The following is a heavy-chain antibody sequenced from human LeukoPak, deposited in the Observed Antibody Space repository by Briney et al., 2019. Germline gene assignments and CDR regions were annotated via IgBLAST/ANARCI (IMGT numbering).Heavy chain of an antibody. J-gene: IGHJ6*03. Sequence: PGGSLRLSCAASGFTFSNAWMSWVRQAPGKGLEWVGRIKSKTDGRTTDYAAPVKGRFTISRDDSNNTLYLQRNSLKTEDTAVYYCTTEEQQRPSYYYYDYMDVWGKGTTVTVSS. D-gene: IGHD6-13*01. CDR3: TTEEQQRPSYYYYDYMDV. V-gene: IGHV3-15*01. CDR1: GFTFSNAW. CDR2: IKSKTDGRTT.